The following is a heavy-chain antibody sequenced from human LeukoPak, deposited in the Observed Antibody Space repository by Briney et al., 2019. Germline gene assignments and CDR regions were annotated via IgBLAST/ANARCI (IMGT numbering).Heavy chain of an antibody. D-gene: IGHD2-15*01. Sequence: PGGSLRLPCAASGFSFSRYGMHWVRQAPGKGLEWVAVIWYDGSNEYYADSVTGRFAISRDNSKNTLYLQMNSLRVEDTAVYYCARGGCSGGTCYAGTDWFDPWGQGTLVTVSS. CDR1: GFSFSRYG. CDR3: ARGGCSGGTCYAGTDWFDP. CDR2: IWYDGSNE. J-gene: IGHJ5*02. V-gene: IGHV3-33*01.